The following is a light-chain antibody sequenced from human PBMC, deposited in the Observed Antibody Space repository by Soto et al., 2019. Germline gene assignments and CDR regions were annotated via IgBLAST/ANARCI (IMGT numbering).Light chain of an antibody. CDR1: SGHSSYA. CDR3: QIWGTGIHVV. Sequence: QLVLTQSPSASASLGASVKLTCTLSSGHSSYAIAWHQQQPEKGPQYLMKLNSDGSHSKGDGIPDRFSGSSSGAERYLTISSLQSEDEADYYCQIWGTGIHVVFGGGTQLTVL. V-gene: IGLV4-69*01. J-gene: IGLJ2*01. CDR2: LNSDGSH.